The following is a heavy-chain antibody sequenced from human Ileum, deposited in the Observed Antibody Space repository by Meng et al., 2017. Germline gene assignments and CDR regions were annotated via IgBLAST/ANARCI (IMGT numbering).Heavy chain of an antibody. CDR2: IHHSGST. V-gene: IGHV4-4*02. J-gene: IGHJ4*02. D-gene: IGHD3-22*01. CDR1: GGAIGSSQW. Sequence: QGELQGSGPGLVTRAGTLSLTCGVPGGAIGSSQWWSWVRQPPGKGLEWIGEIHHSGSTTYNPSLKSRVTTAVDKSKNQFSLKVRSVTAADTAVYYCATSGDNSGFYLGYWGPGSLVTVSS. CDR3: ATSGDNSGFYLGY.